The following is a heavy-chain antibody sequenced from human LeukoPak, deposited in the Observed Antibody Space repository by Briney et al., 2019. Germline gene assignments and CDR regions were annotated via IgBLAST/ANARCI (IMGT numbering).Heavy chain of an antibody. CDR1: GYTFTGYY. CDR2: INPNSGGT. D-gene: IGHD5-24*01. CDR3: ARRRDGYNYPFDY. Sequence: ASVKVSCEASGYTFTGYYMHWVRQAPGQGLEWMGWINPNSGGTNYAQKFQGWVTMTRDTSISTAYMELSRLRSDDTAVYYCARRRDGYNYPFDYWGQGTLVTVSS. V-gene: IGHV1-2*04. J-gene: IGHJ4*02.